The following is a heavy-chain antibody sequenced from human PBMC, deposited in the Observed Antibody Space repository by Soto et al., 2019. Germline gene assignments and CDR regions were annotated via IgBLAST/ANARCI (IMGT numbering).Heavy chain of an antibody. V-gene: IGHV3-23*01. Sequence: EVQLLESGGGLVQPGGSLRLSCAASGFTFSSYAMSWVRQAPGKGLEWASAISGSGGSTYYADSVKGRFTISRDNSKNTLYLQMNSLRAEDTAVYYCANINAHYYGSGTYDYWGQGTLVTVSS. CDR3: ANINAHYYGSGTYDY. D-gene: IGHD3-10*01. CDR2: ISGSGGST. J-gene: IGHJ4*02. CDR1: GFTFSSYA.